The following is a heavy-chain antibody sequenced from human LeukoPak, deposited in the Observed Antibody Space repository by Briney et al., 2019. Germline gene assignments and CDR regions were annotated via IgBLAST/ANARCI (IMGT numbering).Heavy chain of an antibody. J-gene: IGHJ4*02. CDR2: INPSGGST. V-gene: IGHV1-46*01. CDR1: GYTLTELS. CDR3: AREPLGNRQYQLLPYYFDY. D-gene: IGHD2-2*01. Sequence: GASVKVSCKVSGYTLTELSMHWVRQAPGQGLEWMGIINPSGGSTSYAQKFQGRVTMTRDTSTSTVYMELSSLRSEDTAVYYCAREPLGNRQYQLLPYYFDYWGQGTLVTVSS.